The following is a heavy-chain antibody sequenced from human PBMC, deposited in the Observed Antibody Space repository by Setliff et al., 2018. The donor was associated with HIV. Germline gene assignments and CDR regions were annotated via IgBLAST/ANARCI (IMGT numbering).Heavy chain of an antibody. CDR1: GDSITSTTW. Sequence: SETLSLTCTVSGDSITSTTWWTWVRQPPGKGLEWIGEIYHSGSTNYSPSLNSRVTISLDKSKNQFSLTLTSVNAADTAVYYCARGDGEASFDIWGRGTMVTVSS. V-gene: IGHV4-4*02. CDR3: ARGDGEASFDI. D-gene: IGHD3-10*01. CDR2: IYHSGST. J-gene: IGHJ3*02.